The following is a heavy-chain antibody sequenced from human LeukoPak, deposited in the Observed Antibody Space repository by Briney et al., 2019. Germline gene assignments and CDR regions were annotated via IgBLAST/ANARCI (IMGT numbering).Heavy chain of an antibody. J-gene: IGHJ6*03. V-gene: IGHV4-34*01. Sequence: SETLSLTCAVHGGSFSGYYWSWIRQPPGKGLEWIGEIYHSGSTNYNPSLKSRVTISVDKSKNQFSLKLTSMTAADTAVYYCTRPYYYYMDVWGKGTTVTVSS. CDR3: TRPYYYYMDV. CDR1: GGSFSGYY. CDR2: IYHSGST.